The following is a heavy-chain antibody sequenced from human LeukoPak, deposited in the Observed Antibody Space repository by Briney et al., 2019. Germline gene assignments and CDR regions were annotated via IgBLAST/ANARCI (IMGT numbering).Heavy chain of an antibody. D-gene: IGHD5-18*01. Sequence: PSETLSLTCTVSGGSISSYYWSWIRQPPGKGLEWIGYMYYSGGINYNPSLKSRVTISVDTSKNQFSLRLSSVTAADMAVYYCAGHVNTAMVLKDWGQGTLVTVSS. V-gene: IGHV4-59*01. CDR1: GGSISSYY. CDR3: AGHVNTAMVLKD. J-gene: IGHJ4*02. CDR2: MYYSGGI.